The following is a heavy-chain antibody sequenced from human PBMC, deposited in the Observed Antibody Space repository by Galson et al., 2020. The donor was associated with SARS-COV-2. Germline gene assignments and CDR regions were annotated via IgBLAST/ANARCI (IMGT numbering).Heavy chain of an antibody. J-gene: IGHJ6*02. D-gene: IGHD2-2*01. CDR1: GFSLSNARMG. CDR2: IFSNDEK. CDR3: ARIVPATAPSRYYYYGMDV. V-gene: IGHV2-26*01. Sequence: SGPTLVKPTETLTLTCTVSGFSLSNARMGVSWIRQPPGKALEWLAHIFSNDEKSYSTSLKSRLTISKDTSKSQVVLTMTNMDPVDTATYYCARIVPATAPSRYYYYGMDVWGQGTTVTVSS.